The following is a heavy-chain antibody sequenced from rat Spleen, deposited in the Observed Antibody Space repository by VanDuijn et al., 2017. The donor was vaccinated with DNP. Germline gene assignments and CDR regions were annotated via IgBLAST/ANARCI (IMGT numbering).Heavy chain of an antibody. D-gene: IGHD5-1*01. Sequence: EVQLVESGGDLVQPGRSLKLSCVAFGFTFNDYWMAWIRQVPGKGLEWLGAITGSGGGTYYSGSVKGRFTISRDNAKNTLYLQMNSLRSEDTATDYCTRGAGSPYWSFDFWGPGTMVTVSS. CDR3: TRGAGSPYWSFDF. CDR2: ITGSGGGT. V-gene: IGHV5-31*01. J-gene: IGHJ1*01. CDR1: GFTFNDYW.